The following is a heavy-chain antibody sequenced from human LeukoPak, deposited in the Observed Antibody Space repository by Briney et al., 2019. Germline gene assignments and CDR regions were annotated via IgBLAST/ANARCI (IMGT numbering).Heavy chain of an antibody. D-gene: IGHD4-17*01. CDR2: FDPEDGET. V-gene: IGHV1-24*01. CDR1: GYTLTELS. CDR3: ASYYGDYVNFDY. Sequence: GASVKASCKVSGYTLTELSMHWVRQAPGKGLEWMGGFDPEDGETIYAQTFQGRVTMTEDTSTDTAYIELSSLRSEDRAVYYCASYYGDYVNFDYWGQGTLVTVSS. J-gene: IGHJ4*02.